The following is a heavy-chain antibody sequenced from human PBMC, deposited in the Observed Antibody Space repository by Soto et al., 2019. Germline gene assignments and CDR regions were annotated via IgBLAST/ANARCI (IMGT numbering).Heavy chain of an antibody. CDR1: GFIFSSYG. CDR2: IWYDGSNK. V-gene: IGHV3-33*01. CDR3: ARGIRWDY. J-gene: IGHJ4*02. Sequence: QVQLVESGGGVVQPGRSLRLSCAASGFIFSSYGMHWVRQAPGKGLEWVAVIWYDGSNKYYADSVKGRFTISRDNSKNTLYLQMNSLRAEDTAVYYGARGIRWDYWGQGTLVTVSS.